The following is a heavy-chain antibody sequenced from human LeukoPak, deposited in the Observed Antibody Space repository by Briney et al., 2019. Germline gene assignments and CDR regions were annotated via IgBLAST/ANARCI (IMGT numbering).Heavy chain of an antibody. CDR3: AKSHDSSGYDY. Sequence: PGVSLRLSCAASGFTFSSYGMHWVRQAPGKGLEWVAVISYDGSNKYYADSVKGRFTISRDNSKNTLYLQMNSLRAEDTAVYYCAKSHDSSGYDYWGQGTLVTVSS. CDR2: ISYDGSNK. CDR1: GFTFSSYG. D-gene: IGHD3-22*01. V-gene: IGHV3-30*18. J-gene: IGHJ4*02.